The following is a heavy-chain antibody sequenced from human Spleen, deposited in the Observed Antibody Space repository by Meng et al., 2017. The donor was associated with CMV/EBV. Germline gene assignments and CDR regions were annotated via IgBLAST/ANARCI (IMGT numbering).Heavy chain of an antibody. CDR1: GFTVSNNY. CDR2: ISSSSSYI. D-gene: IGHD3-22*01. CDR3: ARVPWLH. J-gene: IGHJ4*02. V-gene: IGHV3-21*01. Sequence: GESLKISCAASGFTVSNNYMSWVRQAPGKGLEWVSSISSSSSYIYYADSVKGRFTISRDNAKNSLYLQMNSLRAEDMAVYYCARVPWLHWGQGTLVTVSS.